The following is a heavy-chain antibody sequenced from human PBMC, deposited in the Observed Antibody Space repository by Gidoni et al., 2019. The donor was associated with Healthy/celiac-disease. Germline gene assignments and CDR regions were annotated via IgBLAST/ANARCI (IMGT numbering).Heavy chain of an antibody. CDR2: IYYSGST. CDR1: GGSISSSSYY. V-gene: IGHV4-39*01. J-gene: IGHJ5*02. D-gene: IGHD3-10*01. CDR3: ARTYYYGSGSYYNVNWFDP. Sequence: LQESGPGLVKPSETLSLTCTVSGGSISSSSYYWGWIRQPPGKGLEWIGSIYYSGSTYYNPSLKSRVTISVDTSKNQFSLKLSSVTAADTAVYYCARTYYYGSGSYYNVNWFDPWGQGTLVTVSS.